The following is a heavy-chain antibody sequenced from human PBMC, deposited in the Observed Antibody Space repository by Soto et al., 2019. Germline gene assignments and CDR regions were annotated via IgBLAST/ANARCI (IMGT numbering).Heavy chain of an antibody. CDR1: GGSFSGYY. CDR2: INHSGST. V-gene: IGHV4-34*01. J-gene: IGHJ6*02. D-gene: IGHD2-8*02. CDR3: ARLNGYCAGTSCHGYYGMDV. Sequence: PSETLSLTCAVYGGSFSGYYWSWIRQPPGKGLEWIGEINHSGSTNYNPSLKSRVTISVDTSMNEFSLRLSSVTAADTAVYYCARLNGYCAGTSCHGYYGMDVWGQGTTVTVSS.